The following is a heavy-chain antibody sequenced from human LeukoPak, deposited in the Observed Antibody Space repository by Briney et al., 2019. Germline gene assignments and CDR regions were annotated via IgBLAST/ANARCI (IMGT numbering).Heavy chain of an antibody. CDR1: GFTFSSYA. Sequence: PGGSLRLSCAASGFTFSSYAMSWVRQAPGKGLEWVAFIRYDGSNKYYADSVKGRFTISRDNSKNTLYLQMNSLRAEDTAVYYCAKDLFQVVIPSAYMDVWGKGTTVTVSS. D-gene: IGHD3-22*01. CDR2: IRYDGSNK. V-gene: IGHV3-30*02. J-gene: IGHJ6*03. CDR3: AKDLFQVVIPSAYMDV.